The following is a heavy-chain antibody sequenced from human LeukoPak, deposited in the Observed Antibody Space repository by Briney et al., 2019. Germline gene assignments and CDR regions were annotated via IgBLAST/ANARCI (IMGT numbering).Heavy chain of an antibody. V-gene: IGHV3-23*01. D-gene: IGHD3-3*01. J-gene: IGHJ6*02. CDR2: ISGSGGST. CDR1: GFTFSSYA. CDR3: AKXXDPMSGYXTQLNYYYGMDV. Sequence: AGGSLRLSCAASGFTFSSYAMSWVRQAPGKGLEWVSAISGSGGSTYYADSVKGRFTISRDNSKNTLYLQMNSLRAEDTAVYYCAKXXDPMSGYXTQLNYYYGMDVWGQGTTVTVSS.